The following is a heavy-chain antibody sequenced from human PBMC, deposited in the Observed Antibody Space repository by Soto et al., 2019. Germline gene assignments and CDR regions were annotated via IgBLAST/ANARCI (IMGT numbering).Heavy chain of an antibody. CDR1: GFTFSSYG. CDR3: AKDSRAARLDY. Sequence: QVQLVESGGGVVQPGRSLRLSCAASGFTFSSYGMHWVRQAPGKGLEWVAVISYDGSNKYYADSVKGRFTISRDNSKNTLYLQMNSLRAEDTAVYYCAKDSRAARLDYWGQGTLVTVSS. V-gene: IGHV3-30*18. CDR2: ISYDGSNK. D-gene: IGHD6-6*01. J-gene: IGHJ4*02.